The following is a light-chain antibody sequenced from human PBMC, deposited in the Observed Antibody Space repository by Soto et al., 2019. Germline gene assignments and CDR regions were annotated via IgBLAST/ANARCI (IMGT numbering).Light chain of an antibody. J-gene: IGKJ4*02. CDR1: QSVDTIY. CDR2: AAS. Sequence: EIVLTQSPGTLSLSPGERATLSCRASQSVDTIYLAWYQQKPGQAPRLLIYAASSRATGIPDRFSGSGSGTDFTLTISLLEAEDSAVYYRQQYGSPPPTFGEGTRLDIK. CDR3: QQYGSPPPT. V-gene: IGKV3-20*01.